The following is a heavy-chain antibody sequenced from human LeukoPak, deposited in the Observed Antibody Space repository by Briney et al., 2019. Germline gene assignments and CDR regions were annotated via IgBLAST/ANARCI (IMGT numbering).Heavy chain of an antibody. CDR2: ISTTGSSI. CDR1: GFTFSSYE. Sequence: GGSLRLSCAASGFTFSSYEMNWVRQAPGKGLEWVSYISTTGSSIYYADSVKGRFTISRDNSKNTVHLQMNSLRAEDTAMYYCARRAGDYSHPYDYWGQGTLVTVSS. V-gene: IGHV3-48*03. D-gene: IGHD3-22*01. J-gene: IGHJ4*02. CDR3: ARRAGDYSHPYDY.